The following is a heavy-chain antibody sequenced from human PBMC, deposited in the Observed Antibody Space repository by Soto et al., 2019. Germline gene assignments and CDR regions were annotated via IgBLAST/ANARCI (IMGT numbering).Heavy chain of an antibody. Sequence: ASVKVSCKASGYTFTSYGISWVRQAPGQGLEWMGWISAYNGNTNYAQKLQGRVTMTTDTSTSTAYMELRSLRSDDAAVYYCARVDIAAAGDAFDIWGQGTMVTVSS. CDR2: ISAYNGNT. CDR3: ARVDIAAAGDAFDI. J-gene: IGHJ3*02. D-gene: IGHD6-13*01. V-gene: IGHV1-18*01. CDR1: GYTFTSYG.